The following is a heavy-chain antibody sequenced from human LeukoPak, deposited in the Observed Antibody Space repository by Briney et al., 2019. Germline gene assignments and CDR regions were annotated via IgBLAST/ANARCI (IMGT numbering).Heavy chain of an antibody. J-gene: IGHJ6*02. CDR2: INHSGST. D-gene: IGHD6-6*01. CDR3: ARSGYSSSLRPYYYGMDL. Sequence: PSETLSFTCAVYGGSFSGYYLSWIRQPPGKGLEWIGEINHSGSTNYNPSLKSRVTISVDTSKNQFSLKLSSVTAADTAVYYCARSGYSSSLRPYYYGMDLWGQGTTVTVSS. V-gene: IGHV4-34*01. CDR1: GGSFSGYY.